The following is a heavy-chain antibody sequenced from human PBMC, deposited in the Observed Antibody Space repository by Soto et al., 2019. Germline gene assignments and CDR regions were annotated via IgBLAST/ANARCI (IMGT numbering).Heavy chain of an antibody. Sequence: TLSLTCTVSGGSMSSNYWTWIRQSPGKGLEWIGYIYYTGSTKYNPSLKSRVTISLDTSKNQFSLRLTSVTSADTAVYYCARGGSYGDFFDYWGQGAQVTV. CDR2: IYYTGST. CDR1: GGSMSSNY. J-gene: IGHJ4*02. V-gene: IGHV4-59*01. CDR3: ARGGSYGDFFDY. D-gene: IGHD4-17*01.